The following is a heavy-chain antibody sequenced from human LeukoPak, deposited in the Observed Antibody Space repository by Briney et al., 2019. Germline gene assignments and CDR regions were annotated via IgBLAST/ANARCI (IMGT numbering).Heavy chain of an antibody. D-gene: IGHD6-13*01. V-gene: IGHV3-21*01. CDR3: ARDGYSGSWYGPDYYYGMDV. Sequence: GGSLRLSCAASGFTFSSYSMNWVRQAPGKGLEWVSSISSSSSYIYYADSVKGRFTISRDNAKNSLYLQMNSLRAEDTAVYYCARDGYSGSWYGPDYYYGMDVWGQGTTVTVSS. CDR2: ISSSSSYI. J-gene: IGHJ6*02. CDR1: GFTFSSYS.